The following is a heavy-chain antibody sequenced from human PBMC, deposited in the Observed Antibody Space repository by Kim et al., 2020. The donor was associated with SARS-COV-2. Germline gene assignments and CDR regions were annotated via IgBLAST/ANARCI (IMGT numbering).Heavy chain of an antibody. CDR3: ARDRLWYFDY. J-gene: IGHJ4*02. V-gene: IGHV3-53*01. CDR2: ST. D-gene: IGHD2-21*01. Sequence: STYYAAPAKGRFTISRDNSKNTLYLQMNSLRAEDTAVYYCARDRLWYFDYWGQGTLVTVSS.